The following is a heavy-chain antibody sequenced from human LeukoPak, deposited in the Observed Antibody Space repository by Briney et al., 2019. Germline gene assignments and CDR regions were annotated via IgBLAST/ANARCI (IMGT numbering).Heavy chain of an antibody. J-gene: IGHJ4*02. CDR1: GFTFSSYG. CDR2: ISYDRSNK. D-gene: IGHD3-22*01. Sequence: GGSLRLSCAASGFTFSSYGMHWVSQAPGKGLEWVAVISYDRSNKYYADSVKGRFTISRDNSKNTLYLQMNSLRAEDTAVYYCAREVSYYDSSGYYRGQYYFDYWGQGTLVTVSS. V-gene: IGHV3-30*03. CDR3: AREVSYYDSSGYYRGQYYFDY.